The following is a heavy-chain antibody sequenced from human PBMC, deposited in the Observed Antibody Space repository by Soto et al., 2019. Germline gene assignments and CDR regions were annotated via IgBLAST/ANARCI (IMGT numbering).Heavy chain of an antibody. J-gene: IGHJ5*02. CDR2: INPHGGST. CDR1: RDTFTSYY. D-gene: IGHD1-26*01. V-gene: IGHV1-46*01. CDR3: ARSSGGNFGIIIEGTNWFAP. Sequence: ASVKVSCKAPRDTFTSYYINRVRQAPGQGLEWMGVINPHGGSTAYAQKFKGRDTLTRDTSASTVYMEVSSLTSEDTAMYYCARSSGGNFGIIIEGTNWFAPWGQGTLVTVSS.